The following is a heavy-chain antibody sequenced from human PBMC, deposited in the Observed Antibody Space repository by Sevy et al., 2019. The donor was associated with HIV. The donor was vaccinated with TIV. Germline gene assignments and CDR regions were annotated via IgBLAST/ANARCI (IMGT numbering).Heavy chain of an antibody. D-gene: IGHD6-13*01. CDR1: GFTFDDYA. CDR3: AKDYYSSSWYSIDY. J-gene: IGHJ4*02. CDR2: ISWNGDNI. V-gene: IGHV3-9*03. Sequence: GGSLRLSCAASGFTFDDYAMHWDRQVPGKGLEWVSGISWNGDNIVYADSVKGRFTISRDNAKNSLYLQMNSLRPEDMALYYCAKDYYSSSWYSIDYWGQGTLVTVSS.